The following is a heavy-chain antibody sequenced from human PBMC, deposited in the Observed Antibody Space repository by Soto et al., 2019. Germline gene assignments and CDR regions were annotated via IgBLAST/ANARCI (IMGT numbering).Heavy chain of an antibody. CDR1: GFTFSSYA. J-gene: IGHJ4*02. D-gene: IGHD2-2*02. CDR3: ARVRLAPAATPWFDY. V-gene: IGHV3-30-3*01. Sequence: QVQLVESGGGVVQPGRSLRLSCAASGFTFSSYAMHWVRQAPGKGLEWVAVISYDGSNTYYADSVKDRFTISRDNSKNTAYLQTTRLRGEDTAVYYCARVRLAPAATPWFDYWGQGTLVTVSS. CDR2: ISYDGSNT.